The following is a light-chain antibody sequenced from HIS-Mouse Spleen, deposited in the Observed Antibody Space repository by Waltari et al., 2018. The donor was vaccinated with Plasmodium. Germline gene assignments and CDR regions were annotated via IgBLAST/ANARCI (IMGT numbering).Light chain of an antibody. CDR1: SSDVGGYNY. CDR3: CSYAGSYTYV. Sequence: QSALTQPRSVSGSPGPSVTISCTGTSSDVGGYNYVSWYQQHPGKAPKLMLYDVRKRPSGVPDRFSGAKSGNTASLTISGLQAEDEADYYCCSYAGSYTYVFGTGTKVTVL. V-gene: IGLV2-11*01. CDR2: DVR. J-gene: IGLJ1*01.